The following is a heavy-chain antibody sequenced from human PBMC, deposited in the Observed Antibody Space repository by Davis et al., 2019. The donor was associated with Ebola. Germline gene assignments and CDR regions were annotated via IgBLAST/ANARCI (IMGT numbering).Heavy chain of an antibody. V-gene: IGHV3-33*01. J-gene: IGHJ6*03. CDR1: GFTSSSYG. Sequence: PGGSLRLSCAAYGFTSSSYGMHWVRQAPGKGLEWVAVIWYDGSNKYYADSVKGRFTISRDNSKNTLYLQINSLRAEDTAVYYCAIITTDYDFWSGPGGYYMDVWGKGTTVTVSS. CDR2: IWYDGSNK. CDR3: AIITTDYDFWSGPGGYYMDV. D-gene: IGHD3-3*01.